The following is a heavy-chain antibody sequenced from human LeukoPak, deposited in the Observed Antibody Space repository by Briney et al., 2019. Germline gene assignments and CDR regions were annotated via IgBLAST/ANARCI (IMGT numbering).Heavy chain of an antibody. V-gene: IGHV3-23*01. CDR3: AKYLGWELPAEAY. CDR1: GFTFEKYV. J-gene: IGHJ4*02. CDR2: IYGSGVSI. Sequence: GGSLRLSCVASGFTFEKYVMNWVRQAPGKGLEWLATIYGSGVSISYADSVKGRFTISRDNSNNTLYLQMNSLRAEDTAMYFCAKYLGWELPAEAYWGQGVLVTVSS. D-gene: IGHD1-26*01.